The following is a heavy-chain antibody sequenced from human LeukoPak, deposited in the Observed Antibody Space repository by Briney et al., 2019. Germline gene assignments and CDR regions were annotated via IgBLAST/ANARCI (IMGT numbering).Heavy chain of an antibody. J-gene: IGHJ4*02. Sequence: GGSLRLSCAASGFTFSSYAMSWVRQAPGKGLEWVSAISGSGGSTYYADSVKGRFTISRDNSKNTLYLQMNSLRAEDTAVYYCAKDVGSYSVGSLAYWGQGTLVTVSS. CDR2: ISGSGGST. CDR3: AKDVGSYSVGSLAY. CDR1: GFTFSSYA. D-gene: IGHD1-26*01. V-gene: IGHV3-23*01.